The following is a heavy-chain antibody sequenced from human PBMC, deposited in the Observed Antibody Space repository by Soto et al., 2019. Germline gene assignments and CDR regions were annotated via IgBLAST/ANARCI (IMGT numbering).Heavy chain of an antibody. V-gene: IGHV3-74*01. CDR3: ARADCSGGSCYWGWFDP. J-gene: IGHJ5*02. CDR1: GFTFSTYW. Sequence: PGGSLRLSCAASGFTFSTYWVHWVRQGPGKGLVWVSRISSDGSTTSYADSVEGRFTISRDNVKNTMYLQLNSLRAEDTAVYYCARADCSGGSCYWGWFDPWGPGTLVTVSS. D-gene: IGHD2-15*01. CDR2: ISSDGSTT.